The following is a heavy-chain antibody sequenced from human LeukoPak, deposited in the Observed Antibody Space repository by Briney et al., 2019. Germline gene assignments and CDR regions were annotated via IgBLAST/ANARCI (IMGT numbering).Heavy chain of an antibody. V-gene: IGHV3-74*01. CDR1: RFTFSRYW. CDR3: ARDVGSGWYHFDN. Sequence: GGSLRLSCAASRFTFSRYWMHWVRQAPGKGLVWVSRINSDGSSTTYADSVKGRFTISRDNAENTLYLRMNSLRVEDTAVYYCARDVGSGWYHFDNWGQGTLVTVSS. D-gene: IGHD6-19*01. CDR2: INSDGSST. J-gene: IGHJ4*02.